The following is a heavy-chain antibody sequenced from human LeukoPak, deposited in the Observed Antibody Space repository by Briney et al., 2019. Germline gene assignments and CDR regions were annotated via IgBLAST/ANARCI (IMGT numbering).Heavy chain of an antibody. V-gene: IGHV4-61*01. CDR3: AKVSNGWPYFFGS. D-gene: IGHD6-19*01. J-gene: IGHJ4*02. Sequence: SETLSLTCTVSGGSVSSISYYWTWIRQSPGKGLEWIGHIYQNGRTNHLPSLATRVTMSLDTSKSQFSLKLNSVTAADTAVYSCAKVSNGWPYFFGSWGQGVQVTVSS. CDR2: IYQNGRT. CDR1: GGSVSSISYY.